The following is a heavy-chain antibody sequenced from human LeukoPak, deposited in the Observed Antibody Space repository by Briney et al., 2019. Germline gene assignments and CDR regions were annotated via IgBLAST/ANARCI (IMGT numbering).Heavy chain of an antibody. V-gene: IGHV4-39*07. CDR3: ARDTGDPPRLRLGELLTFDP. CDR1: GVSISSSNSY. J-gene: IGHJ5*02. CDR2: IYYSGST. D-gene: IGHD3-16*01. Sequence: PSETLSLTCTVSGVSISSSNSYWGWIRQPPGKGLEWIGSIYYSGSTYYNPSLKSRVTISVDTSKNQFSLKLSSVTAADTAVYYCARDTGDPPRLRLGELLTFDPWGQGTLVTVSS.